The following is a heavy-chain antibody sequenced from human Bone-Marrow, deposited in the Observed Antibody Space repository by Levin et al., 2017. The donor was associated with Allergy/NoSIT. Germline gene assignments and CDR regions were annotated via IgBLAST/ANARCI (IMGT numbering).Heavy chain of an antibody. CDR1: GFTFSIYW. D-gene: IGHD2-21*02. Sequence: SCAASGFTFSIYWMSWVRQAPGKGLEWVANIRDDGGEKYYVDSVKGRFTISRDNAKDSLYLQMNSLRVEDTAVYYCGVTPRSAPFDSWGQGTLVAVSS. CDR3: GVTPRSAPFDS. V-gene: IGHV3-7*01. CDR2: IRDDGGEK. J-gene: IGHJ4*02.